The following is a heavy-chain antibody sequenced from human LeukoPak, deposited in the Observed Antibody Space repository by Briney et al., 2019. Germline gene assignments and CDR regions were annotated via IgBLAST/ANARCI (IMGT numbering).Heavy chain of an antibody. Sequence: PSETLSLTCTVSGGSISSYYWSWIRQPPGKGLEWIGYIYYSGSTNYNPSLKSRVTISVDTSKNQFSLKLSSVTAADTAVYYCARGQGWGPRAFDIWGQGTMVTVSS. CDR3: ARGQGWGPRAFDI. CDR1: GGSISSYY. V-gene: IGHV4-59*01. CDR2: IYYSGST. J-gene: IGHJ3*02. D-gene: IGHD3-16*01.